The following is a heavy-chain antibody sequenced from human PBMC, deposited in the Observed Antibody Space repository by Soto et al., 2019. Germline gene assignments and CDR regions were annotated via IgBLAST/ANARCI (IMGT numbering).Heavy chain of an antibody. CDR1: GGSFSGYY. J-gene: IGHJ6*02. CDR3: ARVKGVWLLNYYYYGMDV. V-gene: IGHV4-34*01. Sequence: QVQLQQWGAGLLKPSETLSLTCAVYGGSFSGYYWSWIRQPPGKGLEWIGEINHSGSTNYNPSLRSRVTISVDTSKNQFSLKLSSVTAADAAVYYCARVKGVWLLNYYYYGMDVWGQGTTVTVSS. D-gene: IGHD5-12*01. CDR2: INHSGST.